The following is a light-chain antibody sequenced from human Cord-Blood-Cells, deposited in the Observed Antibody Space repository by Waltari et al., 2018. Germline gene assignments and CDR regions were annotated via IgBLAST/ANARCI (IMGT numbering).Light chain of an antibody. CDR1: QSVSSN. CDR2: GAS. CDR3: QQYNNWPMYT. V-gene: IGKV3-15*01. Sequence: EIVMPQSPATLSVSQGERATLSCRASQSVSSNVAWYQQKPGQAPRLLIYGASTRATGIPARFSGSGSGTEFTLTISSLQSEDFAVYYCQQYNNWPMYTFGQGTKLEIK. J-gene: IGKJ2*01.